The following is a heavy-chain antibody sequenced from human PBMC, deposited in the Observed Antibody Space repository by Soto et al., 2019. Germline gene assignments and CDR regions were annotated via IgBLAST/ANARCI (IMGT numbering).Heavy chain of an antibody. Sequence: QVQLVESGGGLVKPGGSLRLSCAASGFTLSDYYMSWIRQAPGKGLEWVSYISNSGGTIYYADYVQGRFTISRDIARSSLYLQMISLRAEDTAVYYCARGGGYSYGSDYWGQGTLVTVSS. CDR2: ISNSGGTI. V-gene: IGHV3-11*01. J-gene: IGHJ4*02. CDR3: ARGGGYSYGSDY. D-gene: IGHD5-18*01. CDR1: GFTLSDYY.